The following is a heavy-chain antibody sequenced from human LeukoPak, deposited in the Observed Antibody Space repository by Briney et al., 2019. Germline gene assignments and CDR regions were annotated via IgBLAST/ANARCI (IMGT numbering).Heavy chain of an antibody. CDR2: ISSSSSYI. CDR3: ARQYSSSWYEPDDY. V-gene: IGHV3-21*01. D-gene: IGHD6-13*01. Sequence: PGGSLRLSCVTSGFTFNSYGFYWVRQAPGKGLEWVSSISSSSSYIYYADSVKGRFTISRDNAKNSLYLQMNSLRAEDTAVYYCARQYSSSWYEPDDYWGQGTLVTVSS. J-gene: IGHJ4*02. CDR1: GFTFNSYG.